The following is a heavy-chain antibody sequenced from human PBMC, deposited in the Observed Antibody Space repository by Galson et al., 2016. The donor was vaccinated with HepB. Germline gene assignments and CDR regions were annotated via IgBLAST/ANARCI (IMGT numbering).Heavy chain of an antibody. CDR1: GFTFSTYW. CDR2: INQGGSEE. CDR3: ARDLSFGGGSTWYDVMDV. Sequence: SLRLSCAASGFTFSTYWMTWVRQAPGKGLEWVANINQGGSEENYVDSMKGRFTISRDNVKNSLFLQINSLRAEDVAVYYCARDLSFGGGSTWYDVMDVWGQGTTVTVSS. D-gene: IGHD3-10*01. J-gene: IGHJ6*02. V-gene: IGHV3-7*05.